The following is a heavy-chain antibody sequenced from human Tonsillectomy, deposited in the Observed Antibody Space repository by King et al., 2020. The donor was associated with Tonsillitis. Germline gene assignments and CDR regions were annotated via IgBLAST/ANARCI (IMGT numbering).Heavy chain of an antibody. CDR1: GFTFSSYA. J-gene: IGHJ4*02. V-gene: IGHV3-23*04. CDR2: ISGVGSST. D-gene: IGHD3-3*01. CDR3: AKEPLITIFGVVGYFDY. Sequence: VQLVESGGGLVQPGGSLRLSCAASGFTFSSYAMSWVRQAPGKGLEWVSAISGVGSSTYSADSVKGRFTISRDNSKNTLYLQMNGLRAEDTAVYYWAKEPLITIFGVVGYFDYWGQGTLVTVSS.